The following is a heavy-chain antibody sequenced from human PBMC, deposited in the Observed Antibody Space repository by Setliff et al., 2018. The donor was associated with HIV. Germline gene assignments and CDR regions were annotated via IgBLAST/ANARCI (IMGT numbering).Heavy chain of an antibody. D-gene: IGHD1-26*01. CDR1: GGSITRTPYY. Sequence: SETLSLTCTVSGGSITRTPYYWGWIRQPPGKGLEWIGSIYHTGITYDNPSLKSRVTMSVDTSNNQVSLYLSSVTAADTAVYYCARAVGASYATPYLDYWVRGTLVTVSS. V-gene: IGHV4-39*07. J-gene: IGHJ4*02. CDR3: ARAVGASYATPYLDY. CDR2: IYHTGIT.